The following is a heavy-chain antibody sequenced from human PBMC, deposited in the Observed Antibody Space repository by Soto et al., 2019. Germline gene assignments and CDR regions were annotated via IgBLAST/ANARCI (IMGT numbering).Heavy chain of an antibody. CDR1: GLTFSSYS. D-gene: IGHD1-1*01. Sequence: PGGSLSLSCAASGLTFSSYSMNWVRQAPGKGLEWVSSISSSSSYIYYADSVKGRFTISRDNAKNSLYLQMNSLRAEDTAVYYCARDQRPWNRPPNIDYGAQGTLVTVYS. V-gene: IGHV3-21*01. CDR2: ISSSSSYI. J-gene: IGHJ4*02. CDR3: ARDQRPWNRPPNIDY.